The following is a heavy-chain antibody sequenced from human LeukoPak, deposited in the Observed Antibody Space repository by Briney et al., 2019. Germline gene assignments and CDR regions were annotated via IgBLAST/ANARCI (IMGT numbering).Heavy chain of an antibody. D-gene: IGHD6-19*01. Sequence: PGGSLRLSCAASGFTFSDYSMNWVRQATGKGLEWVSYISSIGATIYYADSVKGRFTISRDNAKNSLFLQMNSLRAEDTAVYYCASESSGWYSSYYYYMDVWGKGTTVTVSS. J-gene: IGHJ6*03. CDR3: ASESSGWYSSYYYYMDV. V-gene: IGHV3-48*01. CDR2: ISSIGATI. CDR1: GFTFSDYS.